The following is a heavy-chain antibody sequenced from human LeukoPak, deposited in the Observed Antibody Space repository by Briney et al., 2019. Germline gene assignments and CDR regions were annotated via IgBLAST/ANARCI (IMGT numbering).Heavy chain of an antibody. CDR3: ARGNVVVPAARVGYYYYYYMDV. CDR2: INHSGST. Sequence: SETLSLTCAVYGGSFSGYYWSWIRQPPGEGLEWIGEINHSGSTNYNPSLKSRVTISVDTSKNQFSLKLSSVTAADTAVYYCARGNVVVPAARVGYYYYYYMDVWGKGTTVTVSS. V-gene: IGHV4-34*01. CDR1: GGSFSGYY. J-gene: IGHJ6*03. D-gene: IGHD2-2*01.